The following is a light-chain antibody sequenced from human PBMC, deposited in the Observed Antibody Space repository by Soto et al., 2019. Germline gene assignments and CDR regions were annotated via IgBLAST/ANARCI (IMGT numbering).Light chain of an antibody. J-gene: IGLJ1*01. CDR1: SSDVGGYNY. V-gene: IGLV2-14*01. CDR3: SSYTSSSTLNYV. Sequence: QSVLTQPASVSGSPGQSITISCTGTSSDVGGYNYVSWYQQHPGKAPRVMIYEVSNRPSGVSNRFSGSKSGNTASLTISGLQAEDEADYYCSSYTSSSTLNYVFGTGP. CDR2: EVS.